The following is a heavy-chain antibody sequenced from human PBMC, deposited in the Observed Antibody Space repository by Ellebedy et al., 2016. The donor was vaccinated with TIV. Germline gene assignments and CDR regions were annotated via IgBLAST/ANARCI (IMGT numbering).Heavy chain of an antibody. D-gene: IGHD6-13*01. CDR3: AKDRAYSSSYNYYYYGMDV. J-gene: IGHJ6*02. Sequence: GGSLRLSXAASGFTFDDYAMHWVRQAPGKGLEWVSGISWNSGKIDYADSVKGRFTISRDNAKNSLYLQMDSLRAEDTAVYYCAKDRAYSSSYNYYYYGMDVWGQGTTVTVSS. CDR1: GFTFDDYA. V-gene: IGHV3-9*01. CDR2: ISWNSGKI.